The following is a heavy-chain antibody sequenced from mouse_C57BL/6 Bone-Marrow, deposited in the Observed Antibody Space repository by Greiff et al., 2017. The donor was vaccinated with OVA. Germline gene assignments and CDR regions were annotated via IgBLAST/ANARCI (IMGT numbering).Heavy chain of an antibody. CDR3: TRLFITTEGWYFDV. Sequence: QVQLQQSGAELVRPGASVTLSCKASGYTFTDYEMHWVKQTPVHGLAWIGAIDPETGGTAYNQKCKGKALPTADKSSSSAYMELRSLTSEDSAVYYCTRLFITTEGWYFDVWGTGTTVTVSS. J-gene: IGHJ1*03. CDR2: IDPETGGT. CDR1: GYTFTDYE. D-gene: IGHD1-1*01. V-gene: IGHV1-15*01.